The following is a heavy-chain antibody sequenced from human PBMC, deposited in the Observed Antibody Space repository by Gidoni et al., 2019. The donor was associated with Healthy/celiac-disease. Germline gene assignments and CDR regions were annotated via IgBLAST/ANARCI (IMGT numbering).Heavy chain of an antibody. CDR3: ARDVDPITGTTFGAFDI. V-gene: IGHV3-48*02. D-gene: IGHD1-7*01. Sequence: EVQLVESGGGLVQPGGSLRLSCAASGFTFSSYSMNWVRQAPGKGLEWVSYISSSSSTIYYADSVKGRFTISRDNAKNSLYLLMNSLRDEDTAVYYCARDVDPITGTTFGAFDIWGQGTMVTVSS. J-gene: IGHJ3*02. CDR2: ISSSSSTI. CDR1: GFTFSSYS.